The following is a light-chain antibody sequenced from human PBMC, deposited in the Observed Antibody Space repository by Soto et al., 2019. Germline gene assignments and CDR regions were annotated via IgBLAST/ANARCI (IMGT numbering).Light chain of an antibody. V-gene: IGKV4-1*01. Sequence: DIVMTQSPDSLAVSLGERATINCKSSQSVLYSSNNKNYLAWYQQKPGQPPKLRIYWASTRESGVADRFSGSWSGTDFTLTISSLQAEDVAVYCCQQYYSAPLTFGGGTKVEIK. CDR3: QQYYSAPLT. CDR2: WAS. J-gene: IGKJ4*02. CDR1: QSVLYSSNNKNY.